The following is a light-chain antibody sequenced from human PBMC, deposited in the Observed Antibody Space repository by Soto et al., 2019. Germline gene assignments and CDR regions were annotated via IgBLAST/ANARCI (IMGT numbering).Light chain of an antibody. CDR1: QSVSSSY. CDR2: GAS. V-gene: IGKV3-20*01. Sequence: ENVLTQSPGTPSFSPGGKATPSRKASQSVSSSYLAWYQQKPGQAPRLLIYGASSRATGIPDRFSGSGSGTDFTLTISRLEPEDFAVYYCQQYGSSPFTFGPGTKVDIK. CDR3: QQYGSSPFT. J-gene: IGKJ3*01.